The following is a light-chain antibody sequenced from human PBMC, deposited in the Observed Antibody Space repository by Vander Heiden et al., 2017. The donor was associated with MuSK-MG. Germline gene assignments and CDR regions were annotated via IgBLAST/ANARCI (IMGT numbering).Light chain of an antibody. J-gene: IGKJ2*02. CDR1: QSVTSSY. CDR2: GAS. CDR3: QQYGSAPCT. Sequence: EIVLTQSPGTLSLSPGERATLSCRASQSVTSSYLAWYQQKPGQAPRLLIYGASSRATGITDRFSGSGSETDFTLTISGLEPEDFAVYYCQQYGSAPCTFGQGTKLEIK. V-gene: IGKV3-20*01.